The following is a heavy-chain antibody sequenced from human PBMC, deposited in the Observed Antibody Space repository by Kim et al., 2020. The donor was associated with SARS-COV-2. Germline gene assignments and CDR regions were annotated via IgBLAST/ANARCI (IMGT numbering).Heavy chain of an antibody. V-gene: IGHV4-59*01. J-gene: IGHJ4*02. CDR1: SDSFSAYY. Sequence: SEPLSLTCTVSSDSFSAYYWSWIRHLPGKGLEWIGYIFYGGDTNYNPSLKSRVTISWDTSRNQFSLDLTSVTDADTAVYYCARSEGRASWHQFDYWGQGILVTVSS. CDR2: IFYGGDT. CDR3: ARSEGRASWHQFDY.